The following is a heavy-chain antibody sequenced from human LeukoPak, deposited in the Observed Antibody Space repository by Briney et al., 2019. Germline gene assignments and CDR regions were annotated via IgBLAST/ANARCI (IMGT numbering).Heavy chain of an antibody. CDR1: GGSISGYY. CDR3: ARDRAAAGPGDY. CDR2: IYNSDST. J-gene: IGHJ4*02. Sequence: SETLSLTCTVSGGSISGYYWTWIRQPPGKGLEWIGYIYNSDSTNYNPSLKSRVTISVDTSKNQFSLNLSSVTAADTAVYYCARDRAAAGPGDYWGQGTLVTVSS. V-gene: IGHV4-59*12. D-gene: IGHD6-13*01.